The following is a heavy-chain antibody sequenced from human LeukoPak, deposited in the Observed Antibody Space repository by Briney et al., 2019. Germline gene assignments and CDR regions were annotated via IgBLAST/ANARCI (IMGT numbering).Heavy chain of an antibody. D-gene: IGHD6-19*01. CDR2: IYYSGST. J-gene: IGHJ4*02. CDR3: ARGRSGWLLPFDY. Sequence: NPSETLSLTCTVSGGSISSYYWSWIRQPPGKGLEWIGYIYYSGSTNYNPSLKSRVTISVDTSKNQFSLKLSSVTAADTAVYYCARGRSGWLLPFDYWGQGTLVTVSS. CDR1: GGSISSYY. V-gene: IGHV4-59*01.